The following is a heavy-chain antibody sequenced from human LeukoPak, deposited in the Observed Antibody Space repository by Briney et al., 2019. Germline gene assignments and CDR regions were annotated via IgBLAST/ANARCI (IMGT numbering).Heavy chain of an antibody. V-gene: IGHV4-59*01. CDR2: IYHSGST. Sequence: SEALSLTCTVSGDSISSYYWSWIRQPPGKGLEWIGYIYHSGSTNYNPSLKSRVTISADTSKDQFSLKLASVTAADTAVYYCATGYSSTWYYFDYWGQGTLVTVSS. J-gene: IGHJ4*02. CDR1: GDSISSYY. D-gene: IGHD6-13*01. CDR3: ATGYSSTWYYFDY.